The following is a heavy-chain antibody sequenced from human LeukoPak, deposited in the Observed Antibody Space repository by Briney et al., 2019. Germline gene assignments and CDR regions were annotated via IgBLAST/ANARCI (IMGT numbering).Heavy chain of an antibody. Sequence: SETLSLTCTVSGASISGYFWSWIRQPPGKGLEWIGYIYYSGSTNYNPSLKSRVTISVDTSKNQFSLKLSSVTAADTAVYYCARGRKGITMVRGVIITYDYFDYWGQGTLVTVSS. D-gene: IGHD3-10*01. CDR1: GASISGYF. CDR2: IYYSGST. J-gene: IGHJ4*02. CDR3: ARGRKGITMVRGVIITYDYFDY. V-gene: IGHV4-59*01.